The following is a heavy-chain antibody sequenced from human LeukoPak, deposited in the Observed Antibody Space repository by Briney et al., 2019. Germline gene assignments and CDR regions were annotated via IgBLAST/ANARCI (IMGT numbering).Heavy chain of an antibody. CDR2: ISGSGGST. D-gene: IGHD6-19*01. CDR1: GFTFSSYA. CDR3: AQGGDTYSSGWYGSEGAFDY. Sequence: TGGSLRLSCAASGFTFSSYAMSWVRQAPGKGLEWISVISGSGGSTYYADSVKGRFTISRDNSKNTLYLQMNSLRAEDTAVYYCAQGGDTYSSGWYGSEGAFDYWGQGTLVTVSS. J-gene: IGHJ4*02. V-gene: IGHV3-23*01.